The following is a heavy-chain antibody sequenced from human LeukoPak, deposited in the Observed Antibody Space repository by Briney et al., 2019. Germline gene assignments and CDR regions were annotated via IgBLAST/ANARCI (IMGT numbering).Heavy chain of an antibody. Sequence: GGSLRLSCVASGFTFSDHYMDWVRQTPGKGLEWVGRIRNKANSYTTEYAASVKGRFTVSRDDSKTSLYLQMNSLNTEDTAVYYCARGASSSSPQYYQALDVWGQGTTVTV. J-gene: IGHJ6*02. CDR3: ARGASSSSPQYYQALDV. CDR1: GFTFSDHY. D-gene: IGHD2-2*01. V-gene: IGHV3-72*01. CDR2: IRNKANSYTT.